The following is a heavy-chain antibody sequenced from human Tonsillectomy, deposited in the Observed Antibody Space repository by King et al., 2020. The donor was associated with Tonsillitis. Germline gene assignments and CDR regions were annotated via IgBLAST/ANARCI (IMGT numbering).Heavy chain of an antibody. J-gene: IGHJ4*02. CDR1: GFTFSSYG. D-gene: IGHD4/OR15-4a*01. V-gene: IGHV3-33*08. CDR2: IWYNGSNK. Sequence: VQLVESGGGVVQPGRSLRLSCAASGFTFSSYGMHWVRQAPGKGLEWVAVIWYNGSNKYYADSVKGRFTISRDNSKNTLYLQMNSLRAGDRAVYYCARDLGSKYLPRPANSMGYWGQGTLVTVSS. CDR3: ARDLGSKYLPRPANSMGY.